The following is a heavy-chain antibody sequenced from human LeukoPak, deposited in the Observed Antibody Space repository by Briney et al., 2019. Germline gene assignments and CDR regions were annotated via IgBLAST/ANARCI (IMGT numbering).Heavy chain of an antibody. CDR3: ASKGSSSWYFDY. D-gene: IGHD6-13*01. CDR1: GFTFSSYS. CDR2: ISGSGGST. Sequence: GGSLRLSCAASGFTFSSYSMNWVRQAPGKGLEWVSAISGSGGSTYYADSVKGRFTISRDNSKNTLYLQMNSLRAEDTAVYYCASKGSSSWYFDYWGQGTLVTVSS. J-gene: IGHJ4*02. V-gene: IGHV3-23*01.